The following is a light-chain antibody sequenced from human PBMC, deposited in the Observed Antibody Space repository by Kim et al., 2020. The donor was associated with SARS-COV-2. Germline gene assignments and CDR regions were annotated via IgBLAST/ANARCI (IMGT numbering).Light chain of an antibody. CDR3: QTWGTGIRV. V-gene: IGLV4-69*01. J-gene: IGLJ3*02. Sequence: QPVLTQSPSASASLGASVKLTCTLSSGHSSYAIAWHQQQPEKGPRYLMKLNSDGNHSKGDGIPDRFSGSSSGAERYLTISSLQSEDEADYYCQTWGTGIRVFGGGTQLTVL. CDR1: SGHSSYA. CDR2: LNSDGNH.